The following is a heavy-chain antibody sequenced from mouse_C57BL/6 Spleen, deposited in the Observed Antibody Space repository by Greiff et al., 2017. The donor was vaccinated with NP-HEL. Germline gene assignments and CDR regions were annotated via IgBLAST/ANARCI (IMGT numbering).Heavy chain of an antibody. CDR2: INYDGSST. CDR1: GFTFSDYY. Sequence: EVKVVESEGGLVQPGSSMKLSCTASGFTFSDYYMAWVRQVPEKGLEWVANINYDGSSTYYLDSLKSRFIISRDNAKNILYLQMSSLKSEDTATYYCARDGAGSFAYWGQGTLVTVSA. D-gene: IGHD3-3*01. CDR3: ARDGAGSFAY. J-gene: IGHJ3*01. V-gene: IGHV5-16*01.